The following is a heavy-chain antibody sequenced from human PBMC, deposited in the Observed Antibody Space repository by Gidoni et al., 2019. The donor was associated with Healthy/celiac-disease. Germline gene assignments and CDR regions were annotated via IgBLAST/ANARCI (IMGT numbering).Heavy chain of an antibody. D-gene: IGHD3-10*01. CDR2: IYYSGST. V-gene: IGHV4-61*01. J-gene: IGHJ5*02. Sequence: QVQLQESGPGLVKPSETLSLTCTVSGGSVSSGSYYWSWIRQPPGKGLEWIGYIYYSGSTNYNPSLKSRVTISVDTSKNQFSLKLSSVTAADTAVYYCASGYGSGKRSTISARGSFRGEGNWFDPWGQGTLVTVSS. CDR1: GGSVSSGSYY. CDR3: ASGYGSGKRSTISARGSFRGEGNWFDP.